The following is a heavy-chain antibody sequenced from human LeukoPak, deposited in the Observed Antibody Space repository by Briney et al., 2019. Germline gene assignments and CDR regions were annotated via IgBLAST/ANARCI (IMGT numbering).Heavy chain of an antibody. CDR2: IHNSGTT. D-gene: IGHD3-22*01. Sequence: SETLSLTCTVSGDSVSSSGCYWGWLRQPPGMGLEWIGSIHNSGTTYFNPSLKSRVTISVDTSKNQFSLKLSSVTAADTAIYYCARTYSSGQGAYYWGQGTLVTVSS. J-gene: IGHJ4*02. CDR3: ARTYSSGQGAYY. V-gene: IGHV4-39*07. CDR1: GDSVSSSGCY.